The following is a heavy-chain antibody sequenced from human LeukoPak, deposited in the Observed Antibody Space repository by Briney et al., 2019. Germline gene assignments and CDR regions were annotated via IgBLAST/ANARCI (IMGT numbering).Heavy chain of an antibody. D-gene: IGHD1-26*01. CDR1: GGSLSSGSYY. V-gene: IGHV4-61*02. J-gene: IGHJ6*03. CDR2: IYTSGST. Sequence: SETLSLTCTVSGGSLSSGSYYWSWIRPPAGKGLEWVVRIYTSGSTNYTPSLKSRVTISVDTSKNQFSLKLSSVTAADTAVYYCAGTTHYYYYMDVWGKGTTVTVSS. CDR3: AGTTHYYYYMDV.